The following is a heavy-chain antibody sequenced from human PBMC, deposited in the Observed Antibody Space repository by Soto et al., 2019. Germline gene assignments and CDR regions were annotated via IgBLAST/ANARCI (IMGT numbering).Heavy chain of an antibody. CDR2: INPNSGGT. D-gene: IGHD2-21*02. CDR3: ARGGHIAVVTASFDY. CDR1: GYTFTGYY. Sequence: ASVKVSCKASGYTFTGYYMHWVRQAPGQGLEWMGWINPNSGGTNYAQKFQGWVTMTRDTSISTVFMELSSLRSDDTAVYYCARGGHIAVVTASFDYWGQGTLVTVSS. J-gene: IGHJ4*02. V-gene: IGHV1-2*04.